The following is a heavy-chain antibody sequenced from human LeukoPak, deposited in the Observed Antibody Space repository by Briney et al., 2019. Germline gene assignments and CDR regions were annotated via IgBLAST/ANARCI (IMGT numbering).Heavy chain of an antibody. CDR3: ARVGGGWIQLWYLDY. Sequence: ASVKVSCKASGYTFTGYYMHWVRQAPGQGLEWVGWISAYNGNTNYAQKLQGRVTVTTDTSTSTAYMELRSLRSDDTAVYYCARVGGGWIQLWYLDYWGQGTLVTVSS. CDR2: ISAYNGNT. CDR1: GYTFTGYY. D-gene: IGHD5-18*01. J-gene: IGHJ4*02. V-gene: IGHV1-18*04.